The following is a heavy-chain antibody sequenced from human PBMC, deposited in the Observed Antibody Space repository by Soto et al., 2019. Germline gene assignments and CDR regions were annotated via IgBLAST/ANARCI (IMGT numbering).Heavy chain of an antibody. V-gene: IGHV3-21*04. CDR1: GFTFNTYS. Sequence: EVQLVESGGGLVKPGGSLRLSCAASGFTFNTYSMNWVRQAPGKGLEWVSSINTSSTFIYYGGSLKGRFTISRDNAKNSLYLQMNSLKAEDTAVYYCARDGEYSDYENWCFDLWGRGTMVTVSS. CDR2: INTSSTFI. CDR3: ARDGEYSDYENWCFDL. D-gene: IGHD5-12*01. J-gene: IGHJ2*01.